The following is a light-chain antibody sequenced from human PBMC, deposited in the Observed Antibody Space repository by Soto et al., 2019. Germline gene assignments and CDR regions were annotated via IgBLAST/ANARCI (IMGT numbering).Light chain of an antibody. J-gene: IGLJ1*01. CDR2: EVS. V-gene: IGLV2-14*01. CDR3: SSYSISTAYL. CDR1: SSDVGGYDY. Sequence: TQTASVSGSRGQSITISCTGTSSDVGGYDYVSWYQLHRGKAPKLMVFEVSNRPSGVSYRFSGSKSGNTASLTISGLQAEDEADYFCSSYSISTAYLFGTGTKVTVL.